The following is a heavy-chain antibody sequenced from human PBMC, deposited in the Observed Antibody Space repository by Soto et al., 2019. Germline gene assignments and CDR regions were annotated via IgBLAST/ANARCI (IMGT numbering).Heavy chain of an antibody. V-gene: IGHV3-53*01. CDR1: GFSVSSDY. D-gene: IGHD3-10*01. CDR2: IYSGGDT. Sequence: GGSLRLSCAASGFSVSSDYMSWVRQAPGKGLEWVSLIYSGGDTYYADSVKGRFTISRDISSNTIYLRMTSLRADDTAIYYCTRAGSDPGNFYISNYYAMDVWGRGTTVTVSS. CDR3: TRAGSDPGNFYISNYYAMDV. J-gene: IGHJ6*02.